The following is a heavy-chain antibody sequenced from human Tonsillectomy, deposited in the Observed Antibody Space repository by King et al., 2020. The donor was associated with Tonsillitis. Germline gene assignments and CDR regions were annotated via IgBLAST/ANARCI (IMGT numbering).Heavy chain of an antibody. CDR1: GFSFSNDD. D-gene: IGHD3-10*01. CDR2: IRNDGTYK. V-gene: IGHV3-30*02. Sequence: HVQLVQSGGGVVQPGGSLRLSCAASGFSFSNDDMHWVRQAPGRGLEWVTFIRNDGTYKYYAGSVKGRFTISRDNSKNTLYLQMNSLTTEDTAVYYCAKEGGISGLGGMDVWGQGPTVTVSS. J-gene: IGHJ6*02. CDR3: AKEGGISGLGGMDV.